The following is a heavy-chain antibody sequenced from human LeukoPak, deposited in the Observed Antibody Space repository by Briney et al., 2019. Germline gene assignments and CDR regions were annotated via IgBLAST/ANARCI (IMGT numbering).Heavy chain of an antibody. V-gene: IGHV4-31*03. D-gene: IGHD3-22*01. CDR1: GGSISSGGYY. J-gene: IGHJ4*02. CDR2: IYYSGST. CDR3: ARDNRRYYYDSSGYYYYFDY. Sequence: TLSLTCTVSGGSISSGGYYWSWIRQHPGKGLEWFGYIYYSGSTYYNPSLKSRVTISVDTSKNQSSLRLSSVTAADTAVYYCARDNRRYYYDSSGYYYYFDYWGQGTLVTVSS.